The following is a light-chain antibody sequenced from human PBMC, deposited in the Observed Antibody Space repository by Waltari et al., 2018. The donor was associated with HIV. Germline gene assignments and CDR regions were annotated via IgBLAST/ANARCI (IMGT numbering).Light chain of an antibody. CDR1: TTDVGYYNY. Sequence: QSALTQPASVSGSLGQSLTISCTGTTTDVGYYNYVSWYQYHPGKAPKLIIYEVSDRPSGVSNRFSGSKSGNTASLTISGLQAEDETDYYCASYTTRKTWVFG. CDR2: EVS. CDR3: ASYTTRKTWV. V-gene: IGLV2-14*01. J-gene: IGLJ3*02.